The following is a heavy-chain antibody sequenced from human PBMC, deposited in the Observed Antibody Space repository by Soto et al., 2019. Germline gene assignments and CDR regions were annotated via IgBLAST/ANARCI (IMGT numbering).Heavy chain of an antibody. D-gene: IGHD2-2*01. CDR1: GFTFSSYS. CDR2: ISSSSSYI. Sequence: GVLRLSCAASGFTFSSYSMNWVRQAPGKGLEWVSSISSSSSYIYYADSVKGRFTISRDNAKNSLYLQMNSLRAEDTAVYYCARSSSRGYYFDYWGQGTLVTVSS. V-gene: IGHV3-21*01. J-gene: IGHJ4*02. CDR3: ARSSSRGYYFDY.